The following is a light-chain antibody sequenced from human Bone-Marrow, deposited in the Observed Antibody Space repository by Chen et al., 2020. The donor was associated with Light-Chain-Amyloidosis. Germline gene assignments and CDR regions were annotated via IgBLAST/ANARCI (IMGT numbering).Light chain of an antibody. CDR3: QQYGTSPLT. J-gene: IGKJ4*01. Sequence: ELVLTQPPGTLSLSPGEGANLSCRASQTISSNCLNWYQQNFGQAPRLLIYGSSSRATGIPDRFPGSGSGTDFTLTINRLEPEDFAMYYCQQYGTSPLTFGGGTKVEIK. V-gene: IGKV3-20*01. CDR1: QTISSNC. CDR2: GSS.